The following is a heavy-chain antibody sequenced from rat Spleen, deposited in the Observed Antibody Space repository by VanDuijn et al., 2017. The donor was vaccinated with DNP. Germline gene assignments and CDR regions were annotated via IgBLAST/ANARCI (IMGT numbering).Heavy chain of an antibody. D-gene: IGHD4-4*01. Sequence: EVKLVESGGGLVQPGRSLKLSCAASGFNFNDYWMGWVRQAPGKGLEWIGEINKDSRTRKYSPSLKDKLTISRDNAQNTLYLQMTKLGPEDTAIYYCVREELGVRDWGQGVMVTVSS. V-gene: IGHV4-2*01. CDR1: GFNFNDYW. CDR3: VREELGVRD. J-gene: IGHJ2*01. CDR2: INKDSRTR.